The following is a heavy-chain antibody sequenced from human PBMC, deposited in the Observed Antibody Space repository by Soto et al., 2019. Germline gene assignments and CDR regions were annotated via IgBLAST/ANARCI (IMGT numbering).Heavy chain of an antibody. J-gene: IGHJ6*02. Sequence: EVQLSESGGGLVQPGGSLRLSCAASGFTFINCAMTWVRQAPGKGLEWVSTISGNGVTTDHAHSVKGRFTISRDNSKNTLFLQMNSLRPEDTAIYYCAKGPYEFHPGAYYYFYHGMDVWGQGTTVTVSS. CDR1: GFTFINCA. CDR2: ISGNGVTT. D-gene: IGHD1-26*01. CDR3: AKGPYEFHPGAYYYFYHGMDV. V-gene: IGHV3-23*01.